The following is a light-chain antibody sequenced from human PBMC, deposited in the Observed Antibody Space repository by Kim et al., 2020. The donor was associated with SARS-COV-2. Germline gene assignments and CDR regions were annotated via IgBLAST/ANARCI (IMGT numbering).Light chain of an antibody. CDR1: REISAS. V-gene: IGKV1-33*01. CDR2: DAS. J-gene: IGKJ5*01. CDR3: QQHHDFPIT. Sequence: DFVGDRVTITCQAGREISASLNWYQQKPGKAPELLIFDASNLQSGVPARFNAGGSETQFTLTINSLQPEDVATYYCQQHHDFPITFGQGTRLEIK.